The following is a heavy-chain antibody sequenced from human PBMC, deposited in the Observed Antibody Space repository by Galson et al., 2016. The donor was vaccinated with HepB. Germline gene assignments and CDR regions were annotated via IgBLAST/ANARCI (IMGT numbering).Heavy chain of an antibody. CDR2: VSVYRTI. Sequence: SLRLSCAASGFTFSSYSMNWVRQAPGKGLEWVSYVSVYRTIYYADSGKGRFTISRDNARNSLYLQMNTLRADDTAVYYCARSVEGHFDYWGQGILVTVSS. CDR3: ARSVEGHFDY. D-gene: IGHD1-1*01. J-gene: IGHJ4*02. V-gene: IGHV3-48*04. CDR1: GFTFSSYS.